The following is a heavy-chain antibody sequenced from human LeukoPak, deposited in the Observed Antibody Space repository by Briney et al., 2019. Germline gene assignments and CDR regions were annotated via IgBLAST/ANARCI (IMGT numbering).Heavy chain of an antibody. J-gene: IGHJ4*02. CDR1: GGSISSGDYY. D-gene: IGHD6-13*01. Sequence: SQTLSLTCTVSGGSISSGDYYRSWIRQPPGKGLEWIGYIYYSGSTYYNPSLKSRVTISVDTSKNQFSLKLSSVTAADTAVYYCARDRYSSSWYHDYWGQGTLVTVSS. CDR3: ARDRYSSSWYHDY. V-gene: IGHV4-30-4*01. CDR2: IYYSGST.